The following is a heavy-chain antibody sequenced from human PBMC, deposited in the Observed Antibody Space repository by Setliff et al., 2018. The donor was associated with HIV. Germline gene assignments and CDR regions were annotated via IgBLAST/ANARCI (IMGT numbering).Heavy chain of an antibody. V-gene: IGHV3-7*01. D-gene: IGHD2-15*01. CDR3: ASRLL. CDR1: GFTVSSNY. CDR2: IKQDGSEK. J-gene: IGHJ4*02. Sequence: PGGSLRLSCAASGFTVSSNYMSWVRQAPGKGLEWVANIKQDGSEKYYVDSVKGRFTISRDNAKNSLYLQMNSLRVEDTAVYYCASRLLWGQGTLVTVS.